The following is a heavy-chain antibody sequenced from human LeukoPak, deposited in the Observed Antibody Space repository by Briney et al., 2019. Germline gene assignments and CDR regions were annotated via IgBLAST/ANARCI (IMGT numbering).Heavy chain of an antibody. CDR3: VKAGCSSTRYYGNY. J-gene: IGHJ4*02. CDR1: GFTFSDYA. V-gene: IGHV3-64D*09. CDR2: ITSNGGST. Sequence: GGSLRLSSSASGFTFSDYAIHWVRQAPGKGLEYVSGITSNGGSTYYADSVKGRFTISRDNSKNALYLQMSSLRAEDTAVYYCVKAGCSSTRYYGNYWGQGTLVTVSS. D-gene: IGHD2-2*01.